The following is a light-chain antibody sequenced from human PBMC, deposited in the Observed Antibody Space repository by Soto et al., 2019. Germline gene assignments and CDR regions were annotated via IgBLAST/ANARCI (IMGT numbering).Light chain of an antibody. CDR2: TYN. Sequence: QAVVTQPPSASGTPGQRVTISCSGSSSNVGRNTVNWYQQFPGTAPRLLIYTYNQRPSGVPDRFSGSRSGTSASLAISGLQSEDEADYYCAAWDDSLNGPVFGGGTKLTVL. J-gene: IGLJ2*01. V-gene: IGLV1-44*01. CDR1: SSNVGRNT. CDR3: AAWDDSLNGPV.